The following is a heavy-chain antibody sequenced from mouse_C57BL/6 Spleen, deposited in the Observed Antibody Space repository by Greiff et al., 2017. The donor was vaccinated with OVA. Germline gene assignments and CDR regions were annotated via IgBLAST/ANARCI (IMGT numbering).Heavy chain of an antibody. CDR1: GYAFSSYW. D-gene: IGHD1-1*01. CDR3: ARKDNYGSSYWYFDV. V-gene: IGHV1-80*01. J-gene: IGHJ1*03. Sequence: QVQLQQSGAELVKPGASVKISCKASGYAFSSYWMNWVKQRPGKGLEWIGQIYHGDGDTNYNGKFKGQATLTADKSSSTVYMQLSSLTSEDSAVYFCARKDNYGSSYWYFDVWGTGTTVTVSS. CDR2: IYHGDGDT.